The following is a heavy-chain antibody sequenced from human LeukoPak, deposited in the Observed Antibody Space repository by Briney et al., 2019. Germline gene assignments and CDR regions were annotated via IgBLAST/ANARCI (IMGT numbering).Heavy chain of an antibody. CDR1: GFTFSSYG. CDR3: ARTYRKYVDYYMDV. CDR2: IWYDGSNK. D-gene: IGHD3-16*01. Sequence: GGSLRLSCAASGFTFSSYGMHWVRQAPGKGLEWVAVIWYDGSNKYYADSVKGRFTISRDNSKNTLYLQMNSLRAEDTAVYYCARTYRKYVDYYMDVWGKGTTVTVSS. J-gene: IGHJ6*03. V-gene: IGHV3-33*01.